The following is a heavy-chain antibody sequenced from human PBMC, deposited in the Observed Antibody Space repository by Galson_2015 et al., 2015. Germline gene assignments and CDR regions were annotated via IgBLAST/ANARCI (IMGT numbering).Heavy chain of an antibody. CDR3: ARDAAFGPGSYDC. J-gene: IGHJ4*02. CDR2: IYSSGST. V-gene: IGHV4-59*01. D-gene: IGHD1-26*01. Sequence: LEWIGYIYSSGSTNYNPSLKSRVTISVDTSKKQLPLNLSSVTAADTAVYYCARDAAFGPGSYDCWGQGTLVTVSS.